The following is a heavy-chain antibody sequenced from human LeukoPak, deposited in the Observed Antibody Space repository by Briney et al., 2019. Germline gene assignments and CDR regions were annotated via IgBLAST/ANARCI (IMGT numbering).Heavy chain of an antibody. Sequence: PGGSLRLSCAASGFTVSSNYINWVRQAPGKGLEWVSLIYSEGTTYYADSVNGRFTISRHNSKNTVHLQMNNLRAEDTAMYFCARRLYIVRGAFDIWGQGTMVTVSS. CDR1: GFTVSSNY. J-gene: IGHJ3*02. V-gene: IGHV3-53*01. D-gene: IGHD2/OR15-2a*01. CDR2: IYSEGTT. CDR3: ARRLYIVRGAFDI.